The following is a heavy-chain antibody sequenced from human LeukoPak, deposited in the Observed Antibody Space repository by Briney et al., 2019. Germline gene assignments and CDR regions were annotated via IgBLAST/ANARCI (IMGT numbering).Heavy chain of an antibody. V-gene: IGHV1-2*02. Sequence: VASVKVSCKASGYTFTGYYMHWVRQAPGQALEWMGWINPNSGGTNYAQKFQGRVTMTRDTSISAAYMELSRLRSDDTAGYYCASSLSVAFDIWDQGTMVTVSS. CDR1: GYTFTGYY. CDR3: ASSLSVAFDI. D-gene: IGHD3-16*02. J-gene: IGHJ3*02. CDR2: INPNSGGT.